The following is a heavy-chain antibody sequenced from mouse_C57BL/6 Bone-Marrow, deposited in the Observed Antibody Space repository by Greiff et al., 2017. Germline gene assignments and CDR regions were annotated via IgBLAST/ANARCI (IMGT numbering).Heavy chain of an antibody. CDR1: GYSITSGYY. Sequence: EVKLMESGPGLVKPSQSLSLTCSVTGYSITSGYYWNWIRQFPGNKLEWMGYISYDGSNNYNPSLKNRISITRDTSKNQFFLKLNSVTTEDTATYYCARVGNYYGRGAWFAYWGQGTLVTVSA. D-gene: IGHD1-1*01. CDR2: ISYDGSN. CDR3: ARVGNYYGRGAWFAY. V-gene: IGHV3-6*01. J-gene: IGHJ3*01.